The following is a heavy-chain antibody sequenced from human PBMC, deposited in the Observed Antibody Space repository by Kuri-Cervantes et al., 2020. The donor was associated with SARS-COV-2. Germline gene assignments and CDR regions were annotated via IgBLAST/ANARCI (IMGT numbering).Heavy chain of an antibody. V-gene: IGHV1-69*05. CDR3: ARGLGDPSSGYFDY. D-gene: IGHD3-16*01. Sequence: SVNVSCKASGGTFSSYAISWVRQAPGQGLEWMGGIIPFFGTANYAQKFQGRVTITTDESTSTAYMELSSLRSEDTAVYYCARGLGDPSSGYFDYWGQGTLVTVSS. J-gene: IGHJ4*02. CDR1: GGTFSSYA. CDR2: IIPFFGTA.